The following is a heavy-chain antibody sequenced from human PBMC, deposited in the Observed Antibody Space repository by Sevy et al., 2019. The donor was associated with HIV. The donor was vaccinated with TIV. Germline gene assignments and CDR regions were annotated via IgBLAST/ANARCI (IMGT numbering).Heavy chain of an antibody. Sequence: GGSLRLSCAASGFTFSSYAMHWVRQAPGKGLEWVAVISYDGSNKYYADSVKVRFTISRDNSKNTLYLQMNSLRAEDTAVYYCAREGGVPAAKRRYYYYGMDVWGQGTTVTVSS. V-gene: IGHV3-30-3*01. CDR3: AREGGVPAAKRRYYYYGMDV. D-gene: IGHD2-2*01. J-gene: IGHJ6*02. CDR2: ISYDGSNK. CDR1: GFTFSSYA.